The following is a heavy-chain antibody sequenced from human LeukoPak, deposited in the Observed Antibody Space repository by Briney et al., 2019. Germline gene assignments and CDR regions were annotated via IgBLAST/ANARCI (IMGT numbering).Heavy chain of an antibody. J-gene: IGHJ6*03. D-gene: IGHD5-12*01. CDR3: AKDARGYSWYYYMDV. CDR2: ISGSGGST. V-gene: IGHV3-23*01. Sequence: GGSLRLSCAASGFTFSSYAMSWVRQAPGERLEWVSAISGSGGSTYYADSVKGRFTISRDNSKNTLYLQMNSLRAEDTAVYYRAKDARGYSWYYYMDVWGKGTTVTVSS. CDR1: GFTFSSYA.